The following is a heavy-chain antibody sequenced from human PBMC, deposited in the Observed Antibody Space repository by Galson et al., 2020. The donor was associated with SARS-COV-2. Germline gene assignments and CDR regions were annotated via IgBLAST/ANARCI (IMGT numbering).Heavy chain of an antibody. Sequence: SETLSLTCTVSGDSITSSGAHWAWIRQSPGKGLEWIGTFYRGATFYYNPSLRSRVTMAVDTSKSQFSLSLASVTAADTAVYFCAKHAPHFYDASGASFAPSSLVFFDPWGRGTLVTVSS. CDR2: FYRGATF. V-gene: IGHV4-39*01. CDR1: GDSITSSGAH. J-gene: IGHJ5*02. D-gene: IGHD3-22*01. CDR3: AKHAPHFYDASGASFAPSSLVFFDP.